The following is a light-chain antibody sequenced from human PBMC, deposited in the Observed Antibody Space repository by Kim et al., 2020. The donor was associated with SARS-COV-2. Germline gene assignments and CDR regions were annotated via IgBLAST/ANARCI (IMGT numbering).Light chain of an antibody. CDR2: AAS. CDR1: QSISNY. V-gene: IGKV1-17*03. J-gene: IGKJ1*01. Sequence: ASVGDRVTITCQARQSISNYLAWFQQTPGKVPPRLIYAASSLQSGVPSRFSGSGSGTEFTLTISSLQPEDFATYYGLQHNSYPWTFGQGTKVYIK. CDR3: LQHNSYPWT.